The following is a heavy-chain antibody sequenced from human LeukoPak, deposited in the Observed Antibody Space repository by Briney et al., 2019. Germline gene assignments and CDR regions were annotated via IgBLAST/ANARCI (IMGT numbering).Heavy chain of an antibody. J-gene: IGHJ4*02. CDR1: GFTFSSYS. D-gene: IGHD1-26*01. CDR3: AIIVGATKDY. CDR2: ISSSSSYI. V-gene: IGHV3-21*01. Sequence: VKPGGSLRLSCAASGFTFSSYSMNWVRQAPGKGLEWVSSISSSSSYIYYADSVKGRFTISRDNAKDSLYLQMTSLRAEDTDVYYCAIIVGATKDYWGQGTLVTVSS.